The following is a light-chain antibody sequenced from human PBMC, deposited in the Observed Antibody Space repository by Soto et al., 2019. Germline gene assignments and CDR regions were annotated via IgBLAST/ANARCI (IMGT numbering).Light chain of an antibody. J-gene: IGKJ4*01. V-gene: IGKV3-20*01. CDR1: QSLSSSY. CDR3: QQYGSSLLT. Sequence: EIVLTQSPGTLSLSPGERAILSYRASQSLSSSYLAWYQQKPGQAPRLLIYGASSRATGIPDRFSGSGSGTDFTLTISRLEPEDFAVYYCQQYGSSLLTFGGGTKV. CDR2: GAS.